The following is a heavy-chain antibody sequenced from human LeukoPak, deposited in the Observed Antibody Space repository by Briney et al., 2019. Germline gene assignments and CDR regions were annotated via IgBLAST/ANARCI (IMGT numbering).Heavy chain of an antibody. J-gene: IGHJ4*02. CDR3: GRMYDTSGYHIDY. D-gene: IGHD3-22*01. CDR1: GFTFSSYS. Sequence: PGGSLRLSCAASGFTFSSYSMNWVRQAPGKGLEWVSYISSSSSAIYYADSVKGRFTISRDNAKNSLYLQMNSLRDEDTAVYCCGRMYDTSGYHIDYWGQGTLVTVSS. CDR2: ISSSSSAI. V-gene: IGHV3-48*02.